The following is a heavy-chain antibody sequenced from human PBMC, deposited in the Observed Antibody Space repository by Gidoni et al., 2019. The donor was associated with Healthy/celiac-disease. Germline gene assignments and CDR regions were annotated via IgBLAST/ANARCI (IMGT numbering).Heavy chain of an antibody. V-gene: IGHV1-2*02. D-gene: IGHD3-16*01. J-gene: IGHJ4*02. CDR1: GYTFTGHN. Sequence: QVQLVQSGAEVKQPGAAVKVCCKASGYTFTGHNMHWVRQAPGQGLEWMGWINPNSGGTNYAQKFQGRVTRTRDTSISTAYMELSRLRSDDTAVYYCASGILEVSLTLWGEYWGQGTLVTVSS. CDR2: INPNSGGT. CDR3: ASGILEVSLTLWGEY.